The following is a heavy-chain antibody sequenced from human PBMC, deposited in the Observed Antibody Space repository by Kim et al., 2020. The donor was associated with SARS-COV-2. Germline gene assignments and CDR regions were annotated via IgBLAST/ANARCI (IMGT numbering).Heavy chain of an antibody. V-gene: IGHV3-30*04. J-gene: IGHJ4*02. CDR1: GFTFSNYA. CDR2: IPYDGGNN. CDR3: ARDNYGVDY. Sequence: GGSLRLSCAASGFTFSNYAMHWVRQAPGKGLEWVAIIPYDGGNNYYVESVKGRFTISRDNSKNTLYLQMDSLRAEDTAVYYCARDNYGVDYWGQGTLVTVSS. D-gene: IGHD4-17*01.